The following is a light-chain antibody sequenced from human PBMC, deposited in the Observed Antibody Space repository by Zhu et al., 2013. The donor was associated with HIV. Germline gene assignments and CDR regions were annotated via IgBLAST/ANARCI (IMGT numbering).Light chain of an antibody. CDR3: ASWDDSLNGYV. J-gene: IGLJ1*01. CDR2: SNN. Sequence: QSVLTQPPSASGTPGQRVTISCSGGSANIGSNTVNWYQQLPRTAPTLLIYSNNQRPSGVPDRISGSKSGTSASLAISGLQSEDEADYYCASWDDSLNGYVFGTGTKVTVL. V-gene: IGLV1-44*01. CDR1: SANIGSNT.